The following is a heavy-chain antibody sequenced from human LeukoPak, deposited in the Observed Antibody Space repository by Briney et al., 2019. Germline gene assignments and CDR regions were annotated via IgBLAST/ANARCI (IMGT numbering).Heavy chain of an antibody. CDR1: GHTFTGYY. Sequence: ASVKVSCKASGHTFTGYYMHWVRQAPGQGLEWMGWIYPNSGGTNYAQKFQGRVTMTRDTSISTAYMELSSLRSEDTAVYYCARLITMVRGVTSTAGGDDYWGQGTLVTVSS. V-gene: IGHV1-2*02. D-gene: IGHD3-10*01. CDR3: ARLITMVRGVTSTAGGDDY. J-gene: IGHJ4*02. CDR2: IYPNSGGT.